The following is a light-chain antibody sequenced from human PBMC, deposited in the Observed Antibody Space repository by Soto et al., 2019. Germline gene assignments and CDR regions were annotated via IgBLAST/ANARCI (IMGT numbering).Light chain of an antibody. V-gene: IGLV2-14*03. CDR3: SSYTSSNTLV. J-gene: IGLJ1*01. CDR2: DVT. CDR1: SSDVGGYNS. Sequence: QSVLTQPASVSGSPGQSITISCTGTSSDVGGYNSVSWYQQHPGKAPKLIIYDVTNRPSGISNRFSGSKSGNTASLTISGLQAEDEADYYCSSYTSSNTLVFGSGTKLTVL.